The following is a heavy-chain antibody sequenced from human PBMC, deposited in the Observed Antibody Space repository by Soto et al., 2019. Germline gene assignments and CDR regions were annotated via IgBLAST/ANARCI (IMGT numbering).Heavy chain of an antibody. CDR1: GFTFISYS. CDR3: ARGTFDY. V-gene: IGHV3-33*08. Sequence: GSLRLSCAASGFTFISYSSHWVRQAPGKGLEWVAVIWYNGSNKYYADSVKGRFTISRDNAKNSLYLQMNSLRAEDTAVYYCARGTFDYWGQGTLVTVSS. J-gene: IGHJ4*02. CDR2: IWYNGSNK.